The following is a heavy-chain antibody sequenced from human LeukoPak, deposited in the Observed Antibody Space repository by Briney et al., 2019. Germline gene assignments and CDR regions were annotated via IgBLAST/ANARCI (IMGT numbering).Heavy chain of an antibody. Sequence: SETLSLTCTVSGGSISGYYWSWIRQPPGKGLEWIGYIYYSGSTNYKPSLKSRVTISVDTSKNQFSLKLNSVTAADTAVYYCARAIVPAAGRIRFDPWGQGTLVTVSS. D-gene: IGHD2-2*01. CDR2: IYYSGST. CDR1: GGSISGYY. V-gene: IGHV4-59*01. CDR3: ARAIVPAAGRIRFDP. J-gene: IGHJ5*02.